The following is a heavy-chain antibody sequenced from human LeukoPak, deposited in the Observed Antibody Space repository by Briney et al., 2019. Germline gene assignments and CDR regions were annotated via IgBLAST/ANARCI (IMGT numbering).Heavy chain of an antibody. J-gene: IGHJ4*02. CDR3: ARAGGYDPTYFDY. V-gene: IGHV4-30-4*01. Sequence: SETLSLTCTVSGGSISSGDYYWSWIRQPPGKGLEWIGYIYYSGSTYYNPSLKSRVTISVDTSKNQFSLKLSSVTAAGTAVYYCARAGGYDPTYFDYWGQGTLVTVSS. CDR2: IYYSGST. CDR1: GGSISSGDYY. D-gene: IGHD5-12*01.